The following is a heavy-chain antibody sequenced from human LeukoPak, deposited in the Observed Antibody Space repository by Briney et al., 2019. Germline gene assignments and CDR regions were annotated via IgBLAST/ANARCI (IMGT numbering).Heavy chain of an antibody. Sequence: SETLSLTCTVSGGSISSGDYYWSWIRQPPGKGLEWIGYIYYSGSTYYNPSLKSRVTISVDTSKNQFSLKLSSVTAADMAVYYCARVLSDGDYVFDYWGQGTLVTVSS. D-gene: IGHD4-17*01. CDR3: ARVLSDGDYVFDY. CDR1: GGSISSGDYY. CDR2: IYYSGST. J-gene: IGHJ4*02. V-gene: IGHV4-30-4*01.